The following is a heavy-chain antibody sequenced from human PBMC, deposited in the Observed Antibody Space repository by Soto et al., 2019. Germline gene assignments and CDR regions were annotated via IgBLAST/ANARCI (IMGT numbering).Heavy chain of an antibody. CDR3: ARHEITMVRGAVYYYYGMDV. J-gene: IGHJ6*02. Sequence: SETLSLTCTVSGGSISSSRCHWGWIRQPPGKGLEWIASIKYSGTTFYNPSLKSRVTLSVDTSKNQFALKLSSVTAAETAVYYCARHEITMVRGAVYYYYGMDVWGQGTTVTVSS. D-gene: IGHD3-10*01. CDR1: GGSISSSRCH. V-gene: IGHV4-39*01. CDR2: IKYSGTT.